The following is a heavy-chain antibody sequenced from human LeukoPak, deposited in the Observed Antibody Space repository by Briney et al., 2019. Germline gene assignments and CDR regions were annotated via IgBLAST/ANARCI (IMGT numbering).Heavy chain of an antibody. V-gene: IGHV1-18*04. J-gene: IGHJ4*02. D-gene: IGHD3-3*01. CDR2: ISAYNGNT. CDR3: ARDQDFWSGYFDY. CDR1: GYTFTGYY. Sequence: VASVKVSCKASGYTFTGYYMHWVRQAPGQGLEWMGWISAYNGNTNYAQKLQGRVTMTTDTSTSTAYMELRSLRSDDTAVYYCARDQDFWSGYFDYWGQGTLVTVSS.